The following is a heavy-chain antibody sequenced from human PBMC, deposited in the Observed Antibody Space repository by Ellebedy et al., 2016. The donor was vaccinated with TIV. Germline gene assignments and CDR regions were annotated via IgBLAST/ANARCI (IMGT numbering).Heavy chain of an antibody. CDR3: ARDFRQWLAQGDALDV. V-gene: IGHV3-48*01. CDR1: GFTFSGYS. Sequence: GESLKISCAASGFTFSGYSMNWVRQAPGMGLEWVSYIHGSSGPIYYADSVKGRFTITRDNDKNLLYLQMRSLRVEDTAVYYCARDFRQWLAQGDALDVWGQGTTVTVSS. D-gene: IGHD6-19*01. CDR2: IHGSSGPI. J-gene: IGHJ6*02.